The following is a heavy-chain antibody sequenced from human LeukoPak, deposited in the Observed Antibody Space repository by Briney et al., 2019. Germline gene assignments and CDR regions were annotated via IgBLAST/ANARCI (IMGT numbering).Heavy chain of an antibody. D-gene: IGHD3-10*01. Sequence: GASVKVSCKASGYTFTSYAMHWVRQAPGQRLEWMGWINAGNGNTKYSQKFQGRVTMTEDTSTDTAYMELSSLRSEDTAVYYCATGTLRWFGELLTPYDYWGQGTLVTVSS. V-gene: IGHV1-3*01. CDR3: ATGTLRWFGELLTPYDY. J-gene: IGHJ4*02. CDR1: GYTFTSYA. CDR2: INAGNGNT.